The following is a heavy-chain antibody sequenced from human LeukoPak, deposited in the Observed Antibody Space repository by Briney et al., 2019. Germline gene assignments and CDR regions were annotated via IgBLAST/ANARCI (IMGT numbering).Heavy chain of an antibody. CDR3: AGGTGPRRLDY. J-gene: IGHJ4*02. V-gene: IGHV4-59*01. Sequence: SETLSLTCTVSGGSISSYYWSWIRQPPGKGLEWIGYIYYSGSTNYNPSLKSRVTISVDTSKNQFSQKLSSVTAADTAVYYCAGGTGPRRLDYWGQGTLVTVSS. CDR2: IYYSGST. D-gene: IGHD1-1*01. CDR1: GGSISSYY.